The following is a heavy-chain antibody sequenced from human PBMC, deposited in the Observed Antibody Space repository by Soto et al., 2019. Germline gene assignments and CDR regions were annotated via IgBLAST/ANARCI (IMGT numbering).Heavy chain of an antibody. CDR2: IIPIFGTA. Sequence: ASVKVSCKASGGTFSSYAISWVRQAPGQGLEWMGGIIPIFGTANYAQKFQGRVTITADESTSTAYMELSSLRSEDTAVYYCASNYYGSGSYIGYWGQGTLVTVSS. J-gene: IGHJ4*02. CDR3: ASNYYGSGSYIGY. D-gene: IGHD3-10*01. V-gene: IGHV1-69*13. CDR1: GGTFSSYA.